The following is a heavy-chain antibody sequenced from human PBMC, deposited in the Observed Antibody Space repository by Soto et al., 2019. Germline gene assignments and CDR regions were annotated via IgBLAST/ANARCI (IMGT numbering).Heavy chain of an antibody. Sequence: ASVKVSCKASGSTFSSYAISWVRQAPGQGLEWMGWINPNSGGTNYAQKFQGWVTMTRDTSISTAYMELSRLRSDDTAVYYCARGDSYGSDYWGQGTLVTVSS. D-gene: IGHD5-18*01. J-gene: IGHJ4*01. V-gene: IGHV1-2*04. CDR2: INPNSGGT. CDR3: ARGDSYGSDY. CDR1: GSTFSSYA.